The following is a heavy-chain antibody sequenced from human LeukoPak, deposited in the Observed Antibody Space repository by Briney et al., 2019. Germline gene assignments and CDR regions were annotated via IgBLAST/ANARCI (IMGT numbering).Heavy chain of an antibody. CDR1: TFSDYW. D-gene: IGHD2-21*01. CDR3: ARDHYGGYHYWYFDL. V-gene: IGHV4-30-4*08. J-gene: IGHJ2*01. CDR2: IYYSGST. Sequence: TFSDYWMSWVRQPPGKGLEWIGYIYYSGSTYYNPSLKSRVTISVDTSKNQFSLKLSSVTAADTAVYYCARDHYGGYHYWYFDLWGRGTLVTVSS.